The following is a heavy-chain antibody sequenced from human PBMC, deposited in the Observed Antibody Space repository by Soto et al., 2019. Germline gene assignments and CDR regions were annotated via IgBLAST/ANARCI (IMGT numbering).Heavy chain of an antibody. CDR3: ARGVGGHSSKLDS. Sequence: PSETLSLTCTVSGGSVSSSYWSWLRQPPGKGLEWIAYIYNSGNTNYNPSLRGRVTVSVDTSKNQFSLKLTSVTPADTAVYYCARGVGGHSSKLDSWGQGTPVTVSS. V-gene: IGHV4-59*02. D-gene: IGHD6-6*01. CDR1: GGSVSSSY. J-gene: IGHJ4*02. CDR2: IYNSGNT.